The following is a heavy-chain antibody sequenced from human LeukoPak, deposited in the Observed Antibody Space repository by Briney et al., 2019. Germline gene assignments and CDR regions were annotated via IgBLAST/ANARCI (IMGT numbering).Heavy chain of an antibody. D-gene: IGHD3-3*01. CDR1: GFTFSSYG. CDR3: AKGAFFDFWNCLGEGLDY. J-gene: IGHJ4*02. Sequence: GGSLRLSCAASGFTFSSYGMHWVRQAPGKGLEWVAVIWYDGSNKYYADSVKGRFTISRDNSKNTLYLQMNSLRAEDTAVYYCAKGAFFDFWNCLGEGLDYWGQGTLVTVSS. V-gene: IGHV3-33*06. CDR2: IWYDGSNK.